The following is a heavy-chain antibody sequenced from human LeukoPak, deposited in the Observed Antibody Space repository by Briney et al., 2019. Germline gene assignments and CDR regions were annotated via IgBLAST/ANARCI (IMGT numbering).Heavy chain of an antibody. D-gene: IGHD1-26*01. J-gene: IGHJ4*02. CDR1: GFTFSSYA. CDR3: AKDLLPVGASNYYFDY. V-gene: IGHV3-23*01. Sequence: GGSLRLSCAASGFTFSSYAMNWVRRAPGKGLEWVSSLSGSGGATYYADSVKGRFSISRDNSKNTLYLQMNSLRVDDTAVYYCAKDLLPVGASNYYFDYWGQGTLVTVSS. CDR2: LSGSGGAT.